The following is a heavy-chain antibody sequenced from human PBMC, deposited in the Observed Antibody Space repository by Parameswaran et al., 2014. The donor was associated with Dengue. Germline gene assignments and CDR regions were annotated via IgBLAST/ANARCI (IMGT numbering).Heavy chain of an antibody. CDR2: IYSGGST. V-gene: IGHV3-53*01. Sequence: RWIRQPPGKGLEWVSVIYSGGSTYYADSVKGRFTISRDNSKNTLYLQMNSLRAEDTAVYYCAREGQQLVIGAFDIWGQGTMVTVSS. J-gene: IGHJ3*02. D-gene: IGHD6-13*01. CDR3: AREGQQLVIGAFDI.